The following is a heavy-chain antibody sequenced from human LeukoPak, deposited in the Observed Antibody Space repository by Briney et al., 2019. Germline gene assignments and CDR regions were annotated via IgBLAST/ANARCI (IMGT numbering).Heavy chain of an antibody. CDR2: ISAYNGNT. J-gene: IGHJ4*02. Sequence: ASVKVSCKASGYTFTSYGISWLRQAPGQGLEWMGWISAYNGNTNYAQKLQGRVTMTTDTSTSTAYMELRSLRSDDTAVYYCARDFGIYYDSSGYFDYWGQGTLVTVSS. D-gene: IGHD3-22*01. CDR1: GYTFTSYG. V-gene: IGHV1-18*01. CDR3: ARDFGIYYDSSGYFDY.